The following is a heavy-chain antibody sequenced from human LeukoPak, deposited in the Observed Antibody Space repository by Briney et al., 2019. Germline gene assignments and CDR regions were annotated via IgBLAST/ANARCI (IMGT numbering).Heavy chain of an antibody. CDR1: GGSLSSRDYY. CDR3: ARKAASTYFFEF. Sequence: KTSQTLSLTCIVSGGSLSSRDYYWTWIRLRPGEGPEWIGYIYYTGSTYYNPSLKSRVTISIDTSNNQFSLRLSSVTAADTAVYYCARKAASTYFFEFWGQGALVTVSS. J-gene: IGHJ4*02. V-gene: IGHV4-31*03. D-gene: IGHD3-9*01. CDR2: IYYTGST.